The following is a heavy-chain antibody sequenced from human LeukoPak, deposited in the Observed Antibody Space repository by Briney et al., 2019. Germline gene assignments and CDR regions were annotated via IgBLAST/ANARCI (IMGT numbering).Heavy chain of an antibody. CDR2: IYTSGNT. CDR3: ARRGGRYFDWLFPFDY. J-gene: IGHJ4*02. Sequence: PSKTLSLTCTVSGGSISSGDYYWNWIRQPAGKGLEWIGRIYTSGNTNYNPSLKSRVTISVDTSKNQFSLKLSPVTAADTAVYYCARRGGRYFDWLFPFDYWGQGTLVTVSS. D-gene: IGHD3-9*01. CDR1: GGSISSGDYY. V-gene: IGHV4-61*02.